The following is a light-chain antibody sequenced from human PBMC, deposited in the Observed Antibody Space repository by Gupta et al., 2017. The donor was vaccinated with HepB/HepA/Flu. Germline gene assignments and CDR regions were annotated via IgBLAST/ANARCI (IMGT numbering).Light chain of an antibody. CDR3: AAFDDSLNGWV. J-gene: IGLJ3*02. CDR2: SND. CDR1: SSNIGSNT. V-gene: IGLV1-44*01. Sequence: QSVLTQPPSASGTLGQRVTSSCSGSSSNIGSNTVNWYQQLPGTAPKILIYSNDQRPPGVPDRFSGSKSGTSASLAISGLQSEDEADYYCAAFDDSLNGWVFGGGTKLTVL.